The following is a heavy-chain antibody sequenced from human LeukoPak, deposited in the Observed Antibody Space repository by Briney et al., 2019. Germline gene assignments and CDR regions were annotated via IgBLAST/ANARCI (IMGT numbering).Heavy chain of an antibody. CDR3: ARERAAAGTDYYYGMDV. Sequence: PGGSLRLSCAASGFTVSSNYMSWVRQAPGKGLEWVSVIYSGGSTYYADSVKGLFTISRDNSKNTLYLQMNSLRAEDTAVYYCARERAAAGTDYYYGMDVWGQGTTVTVSS. V-gene: IGHV3-53*01. CDR1: GFTVSSNY. D-gene: IGHD6-13*01. CDR2: IYSGGST. J-gene: IGHJ6*02.